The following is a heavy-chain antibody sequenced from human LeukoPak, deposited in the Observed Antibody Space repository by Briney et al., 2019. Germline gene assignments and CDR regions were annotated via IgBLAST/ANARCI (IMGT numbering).Heavy chain of an antibody. V-gene: IGHV4-39*01. D-gene: IGHD2-21*01. J-gene: IGHJ6*02. CDR2: IYYSGST. CDR3: ARLYIPGLYGMDV. Sequence: GSLRLSCAASGFTFSTYAMSWVRQAPGKGLEWIGSIYYSGSTYYNPSLKSRVTISVDTSKNQFSLKLSSVTAADTAVYYCARLYIPGLYGMDVWGQGTTVTVSS. CDR1: GFTFSTYA.